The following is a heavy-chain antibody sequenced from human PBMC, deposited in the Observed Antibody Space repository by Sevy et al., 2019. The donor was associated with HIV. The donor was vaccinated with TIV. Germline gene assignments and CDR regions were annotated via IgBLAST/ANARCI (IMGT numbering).Heavy chain of an antibody. CDR2: IFSSGST. Sequence: GGSLRLSCAISGFTVNDKYIIWVRQAPGKGLEWVSVIFSSGSTYYADSAKGRFTISRDNSKNTVDLQMNSGGAEDTAVYYCVSLFLSYRSGWSYFDYWGQGTLVTVSS. D-gene: IGHD6-19*01. V-gene: IGHV3-66*02. CDR1: GFTVNDKY. J-gene: IGHJ4*02. CDR3: VSLFLSYRSGWSYFDY.